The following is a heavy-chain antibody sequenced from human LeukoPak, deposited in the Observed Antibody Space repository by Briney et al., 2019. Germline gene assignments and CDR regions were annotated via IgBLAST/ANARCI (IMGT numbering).Heavy chain of an antibody. CDR1: GFTFSSYW. CDR2: IKQDGSEK. D-gene: IGHD6-13*01. Sequence: GGSLRLSCAASGFTFSSYWMSWVRQAPGKGLEWVANIKQDGSEKYYVDSVKGRFTISRDNAKNSLYLQMNSLRAEDTAVYYCARDATAAGPLNYYYYMDVWGKGTTVTVSS. CDR3: ARDATAAGPLNYYYYMDV. J-gene: IGHJ6*03. V-gene: IGHV3-7*01.